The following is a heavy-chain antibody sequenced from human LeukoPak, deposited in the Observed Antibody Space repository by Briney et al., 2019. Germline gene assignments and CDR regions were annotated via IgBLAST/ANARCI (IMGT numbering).Heavy chain of an antibody. J-gene: IGHJ5*02. Sequence: PSETLSLTCTVSGGSISSGDYYWSWFRQPPGKGLEWIGYIYYSGSTYYNPSLKSRVTISVDTSKNQFSLKLSSVTAADTAVYYCAREAVTPGGNWFDPWGQGTLVTVSS. CDR2: IYYSGST. V-gene: IGHV4-30-4*08. D-gene: IGHD3-10*01. CDR1: GGSISSGDYY. CDR3: AREAVTPGGNWFDP.